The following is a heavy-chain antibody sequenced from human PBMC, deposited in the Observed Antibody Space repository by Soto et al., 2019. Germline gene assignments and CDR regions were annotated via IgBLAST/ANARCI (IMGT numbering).Heavy chain of an antibody. D-gene: IGHD3-10*01. CDR3: ARVNLCFDFDP. Sequence: QIQLVESGGEVVQPGRSLRLYCTASGFGFGFFGMHWVRQAPGKGLEWVAFISADGSSTSYAETVRGRFTLSRDNSMRAGYLHMNTLRDDDTGLYFCARVNLCFDFDPWVRGTLVTVSS. CDR1: GFGFGFFG. CDR2: ISADGSST. J-gene: IGHJ5*02. V-gene: IGHV3-30*03.